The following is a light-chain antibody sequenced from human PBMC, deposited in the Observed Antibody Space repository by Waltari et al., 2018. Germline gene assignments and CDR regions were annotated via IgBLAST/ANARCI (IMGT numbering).Light chain of an antibody. CDR3: QTWGSNTAV. CDR1: NLGKKY. CDR2: HDN. Sequence: SYDLTQPPSVSVSPGQTASITCSGDNLGKKYTCWYQQKPGQSPLLVIYHDNKRPSGIPDRFPGSDAGNTATLTISGTQAMDEADYYCQTWGSNTAVFGTGTKVTVL. J-gene: IGLJ1*01. V-gene: IGLV3-1*01.